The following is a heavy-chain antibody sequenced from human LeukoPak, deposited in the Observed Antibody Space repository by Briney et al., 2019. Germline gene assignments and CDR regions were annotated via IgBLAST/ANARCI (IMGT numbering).Heavy chain of an antibody. CDR3: ARDLPASYYYVAFDI. Sequence: GGSLRLSCAASGFTFDDYGMSWVRQAPGKGLEWVSGINWNGGSTVYADSVKGRFTISRDNAKNSLYLQMNSLRAEDTALYYCARDLPASYYYVAFDIWGQGTMVTVSS. J-gene: IGHJ3*02. V-gene: IGHV3-20*04. D-gene: IGHD3-10*01. CDR2: INWNGGST. CDR1: GFTFDDYG.